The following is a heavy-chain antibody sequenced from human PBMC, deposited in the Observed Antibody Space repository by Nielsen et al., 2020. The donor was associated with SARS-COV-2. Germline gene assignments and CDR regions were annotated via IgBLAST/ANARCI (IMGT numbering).Heavy chain of an antibody. J-gene: IGHJ4*02. CDR2: INAGNGST. CDR3: ARITPSSGWDY. D-gene: IGHD6-19*01. Sequence: ASVKVSCKASRYSFASYSMHWVRQAPGQRLEWMGWINAGNGSTRYSQKFQGRVTITRDTSASTAYMELSSLRSEDTAVYYCARITPSSGWDYWGQGTLVTVSS. V-gene: IGHV1-3*01. CDR1: RYSFASYS.